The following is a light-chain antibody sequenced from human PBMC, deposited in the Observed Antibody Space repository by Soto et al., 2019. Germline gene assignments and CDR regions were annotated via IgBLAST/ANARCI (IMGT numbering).Light chain of an antibody. CDR2: DAS. Sequence: EIVLTQSPGTLSLSPGEIATLSCRAIQSVSSSHLAWYQQKPGLAPRLLIYDASNRVTGIPDRFSGSGSGTDFTLTISRLEPEDFAVYYCQQYGSSQEFGQGTKVEIK. CDR3: QQYGSSQE. CDR1: QSVSSSH. V-gene: IGKV3-20*01. J-gene: IGKJ1*01.